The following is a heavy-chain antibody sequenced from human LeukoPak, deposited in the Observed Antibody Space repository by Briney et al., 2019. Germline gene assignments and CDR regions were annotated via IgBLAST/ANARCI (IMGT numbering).Heavy chain of an antibody. Sequence: ASVKVSCKVSGYTLTELSMHWVRQAPGKGLEWMGGFDPEDGETIYAQKFQGRVTMTEDTSTDTAYMELSSLRSEDTAVYYCATFGSRGYRLLSYYYYGMDVWGQGTTVTVSS. D-gene: IGHD2-2*01. V-gene: IGHV1-24*01. CDR3: ATFGSRGYRLLSYYYYGMDV. CDR2: FDPEDGET. J-gene: IGHJ6*02. CDR1: GYTLTELS.